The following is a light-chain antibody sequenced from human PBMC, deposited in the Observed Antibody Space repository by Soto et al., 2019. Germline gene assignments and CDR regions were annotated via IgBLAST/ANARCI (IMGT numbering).Light chain of an antibody. V-gene: IGLV2-11*01. J-gene: IGLJ1*01. CDR1: SSDVGAYNY. CDR3: CSYAGTYSYV. CDR2: DVS. Sequence: QSVLTQPRSVSGSPGQSVTISCTGTSSDVGAYNYVSWYQQHSGKAPKFMIYDVSKRPSGVPDRFSGSKSGNTASLTISGLQAEDEADYYCCSYAGTYSYVVGTGTKVTVL.